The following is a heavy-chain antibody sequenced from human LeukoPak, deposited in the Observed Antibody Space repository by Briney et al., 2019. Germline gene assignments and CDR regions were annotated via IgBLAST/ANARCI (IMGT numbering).Heavy chain of an antibody. CDR1: GFTFSSYE. CDR2: ISSSGSTI. Sequence: GGSLRLSCAASGFTFSSYEMNWVRQAPGKGLEWVSYISSSGSTIYYADSVKGRFTISRDNAKNPLYLQMNSLRAEDTAVYYCARSDVEDSSGYYYPPYYFDYWGQGTLVTVSS. V-gene: IGHV3-48*03. J-gene: IGHJ4*02. CDR3: ARSDVEDSSGYYYPPYYFDY. D-gene: IGHD3-22*01.